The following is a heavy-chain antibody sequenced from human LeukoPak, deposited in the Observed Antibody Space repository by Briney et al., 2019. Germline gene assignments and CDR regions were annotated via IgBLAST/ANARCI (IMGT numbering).Heavy chain of an antibody. V-gene: IGHV3-66*02. CDR3: AKDAVRGVIRPYYGMDV. CDR2: IYSGGST. D-gene: IGHD3-10*01. CDR1: GFTVSSNY. Sequence: TGGSLRLSCAASGFTVSSNYMSWVRQAPGKGLEWVSVIYSGGSTYYADSVKGRFTISRDNSKNTLYLQMNSLGAEDTAVYYCAKDAVRGVIRPYYGMDVWGQGTTVTVSS. J-gene: IGHJ6*02.